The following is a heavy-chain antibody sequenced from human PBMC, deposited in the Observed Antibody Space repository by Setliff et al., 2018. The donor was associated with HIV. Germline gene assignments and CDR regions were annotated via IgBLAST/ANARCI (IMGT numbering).Heavy chain of an antibody. V-gene: IGHV3-23*01. CDR1: GFTFSNYA. D-gene: IGHD2-15*01. Sequence: PGGSLRLSCVASGFTFSNYAMSWVRQAPGKGLEWVSGISGSGGSTYYVDSVKGRFTISRDNSKNTLYLQMNSLRAGDTAVYYCAREIQNCGGNHYYCYMDVWGKGTTVTVSS. CDR3: AREIQNCGGNHYYCYMDV. CDR2: ISGSGGST. J-gene: IGHJ6*03.